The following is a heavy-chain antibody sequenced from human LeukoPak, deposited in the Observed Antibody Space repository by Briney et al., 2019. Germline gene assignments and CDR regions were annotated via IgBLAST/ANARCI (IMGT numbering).Heavy chain of an antibody. J-gene: IGHJ4*02. Sequence: ASVKVSRKASGYTFTSYGISWVRQAPGQGLEWMGWISAYNGNSNYAQKLQGRVTMTTDTSTSTAYMELRSLRSDDTAVYYCARAGYYYGSGTDFDYWGQGTLVTVSS. D-gene: IGHD3-10*01. CDR3: ARAGYYYGSGTDFDY. CDR2: ISAYNGNS. CDR1: GYTFTSYG. V-gene: IGHV1-18*01.